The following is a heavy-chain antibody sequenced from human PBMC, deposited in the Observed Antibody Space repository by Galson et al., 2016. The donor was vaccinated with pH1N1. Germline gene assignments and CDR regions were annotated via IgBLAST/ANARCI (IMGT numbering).Heavy chain of an antibody. CDR2: INRNGNNV. CDR3: AREGITAFGVSL. D-gene: IGHD3-3*01. J-gene: IGHJ6*02. V-gene: IGHV3-21*01. Sequence: SLRLSCAGSGFIFSSSSMNWVRQAPGKGLEWVSSINRNGNNVFYAESMKGRFTTSRDNAKNSLYLQMDSLRLEDTAIYFCAREGITAFGVSLWGPGTTVVVSS. CDR1: GFIFSSSS.